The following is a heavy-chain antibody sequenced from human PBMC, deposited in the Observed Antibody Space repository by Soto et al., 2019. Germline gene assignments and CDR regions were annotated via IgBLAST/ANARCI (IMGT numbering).Heavy chain of an antibody. D-gene: IGHD3-10*01. V-gene: IGHV1-18*01. Sequence: QVQLVQSGAEVKKPGASVKVSCKASGYTFTSYGISWVRQAPGQGLEWMGWISAYNGNTNYAQKLQGRVTMTTDTSTSTAYMELRSLRSDDTSVYYCARGHSILYGSGRIGMDVWGQGTTVTVSS. CDR2: ISAYNGNT. J-gene: IGHJ6*02. CDR1: GYTFTSYG. CDR3: ARGHSILYGSGRIGMDV.